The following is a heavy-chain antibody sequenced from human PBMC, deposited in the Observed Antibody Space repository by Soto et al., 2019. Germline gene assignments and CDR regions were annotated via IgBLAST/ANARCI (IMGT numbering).Heavy chain of an antibody. CDR2: IIPIFGTA. D-gene: IGHD3-10*01. CDR3: ARGPSFMVRGASYYYYGMDV. Sequence: SVKVSCKASGGTFSSYAISWVRQAPGQGLEWMGGIIPIFGTANYAQKFQGRVTITADESTSTAYMELSSLRSEDTAVYYCARGPSFMVRGASYYYYGMDVWGQGTTVTVSS. CDR1: GGTFSSYA. J-gene: IGHJ6*02. V-gene: IGHV1-69*13.